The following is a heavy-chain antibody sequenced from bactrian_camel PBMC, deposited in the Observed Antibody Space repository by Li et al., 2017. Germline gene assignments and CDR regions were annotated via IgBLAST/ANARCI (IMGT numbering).Heavy chain of an antibody. V-gene: IGHV3S26*01. Sequence: HVQLVESGGGSVEAGGSLRLSCAASLNPTSNYCLGWIRQAPGKEREGVAVIDSIGGSSGTSYADSVKGRFTISQDNAKNTLYLQMNSLKPEDTAMYYCAAGGGNGAFCYTGERSMDYWGQGTQVTVS. J-gene: IGHJ4*01. CDR2: IDSIGGSSGT. D-gene: IGHD2*01. CDR1: LNPTSNYC. CDR3: AAGGGNGAFCYTGERSMDY.